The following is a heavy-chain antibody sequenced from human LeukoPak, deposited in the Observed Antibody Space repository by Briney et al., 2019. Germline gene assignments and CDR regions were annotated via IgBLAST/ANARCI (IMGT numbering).Heavy chain of an antibody. Sequence: SETLSLTCTVSGGSISSYYWSWIRQPPGKGLEWIGYIYYGGSTNYNPSLKSRVTISVDTSKNQFSLKLSSVTAADTAVYYCARATYHLYYYYYMDVWGKGTTVTVSS. J-gene: IGHJ6*03. V-gene: IGHV4-59*01. D-gene: IGHD1-14*01. CDR2: IYYGGST. CDR1: GGSISSYY. CDR3: ARATYHLYYYYYMDV.